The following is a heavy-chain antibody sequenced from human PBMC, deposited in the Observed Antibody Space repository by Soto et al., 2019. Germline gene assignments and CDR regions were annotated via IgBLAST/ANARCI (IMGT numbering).Heavy chain of an antibody. CDR2: INSDGSST. CDR1: GFTFSNYW. D-gene: IGHD3-16*01. J-gene: IGHJ4*02. V-gene: IGHV3-74*01. Sequence: GGSLRLSCAASGFTFSNYWMHWVRQAPGKGLVWVSRINSDGSSTTYADSVKGRFTISRDNAKNTLYLQMNSLRAEDTAVYYCARDPSRAGERFDYWGQGTLVTVSS. CDR3: ARDPSRAGERFDY.